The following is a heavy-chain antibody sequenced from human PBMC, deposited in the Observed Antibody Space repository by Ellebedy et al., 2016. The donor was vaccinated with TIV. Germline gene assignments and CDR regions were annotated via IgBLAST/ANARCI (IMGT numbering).Heavy chain of an antibody. D-gene: IGHD6-13*01. CDR3: AREEIAAAGRLGDYFDY. CDR2: IYYSGST. Sequence: SETLSLTXTVSGGSISSGGYYWSWIRQHPGKGLEWIGYIYYSGSTNYNPSLKSRVTISVDTSKNQFSLKLSSVTAADTAVYYCAREEIAAAGRLGDYFDYWGQGTLVTVSS. J-gene: IGHJ4*02. V-gene: IGHV4-31*03. CDR1: GGSISSGGYY.